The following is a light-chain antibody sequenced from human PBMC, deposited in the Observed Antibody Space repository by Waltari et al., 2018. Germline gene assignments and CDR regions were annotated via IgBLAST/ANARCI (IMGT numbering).Light chain of an antibody. J-gene: IGLJ2*01. CDR3: AAWDDSLNGL. CDR1: RSNIGKTN. V-gene: IGLV1-44*01. Sequence: QSVLTQPPSVSGAPGQRVTISCSGSRSNIGKTNVNWYQQVPGTAPKLLIFSNNQRSSGVPDRFSGSKSGTSASLAISGLQSEDEADYFCAAWDDSLNGLFGGGTKLTVL. CDR2: SNN.